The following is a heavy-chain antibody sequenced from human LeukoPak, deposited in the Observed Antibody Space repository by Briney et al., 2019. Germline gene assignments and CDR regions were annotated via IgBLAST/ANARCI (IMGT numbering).Heavy chain of an antibody. Sequence: EASVKASFKASGYTFTAYYMHWVRQAPGQGLEWMGWINPNSGGTNYAQKFQGRVTMTRDTSISTAYMELSRLRSDDTAVYYCARGYYDSSGFGAFDIWGQGTMVTVSS. CDR3: ARGYYDSSGFGAFDI. D-gene: IGHD3-22*01. V-gene: IGHV1-2*02. CDR1: GYTFTAYY. J-gene: IGHJ3*02. CDR2: INPNSGGT.